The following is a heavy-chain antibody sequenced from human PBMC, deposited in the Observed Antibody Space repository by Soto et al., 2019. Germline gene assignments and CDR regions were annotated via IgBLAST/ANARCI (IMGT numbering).Heavy chain of an antibody. CDR1: GFSLSTNGMC. D-gene: IGHD1-1*01. CDR3: ARTRVRTSYYGMDV. CDR2: IDWDDDK. J-gene: IGHJ6*02. Sequence: SGPTLVNPTQTXTLTCTFSGFSLSTNGMCVSWIRQPPGKALEWLARIDWDDDKYYTTSLKTRLTISKDTSKNQVVLTMTNMDPVDTATYYCARTRVRTSYYGMDVWGQGTTVTVSS. V-gene: IGHV2-70*11.